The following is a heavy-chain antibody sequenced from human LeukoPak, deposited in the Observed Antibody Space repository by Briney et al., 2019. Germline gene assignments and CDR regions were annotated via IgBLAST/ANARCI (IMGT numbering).Heavy chain of an antibody. J-gene: IGHJ6*02. CDR2: ISGGGGST. Sequence: GGSLRLSCAASGFTFTSYSMNWVRQAPGEGLEWVSTISGGGGSTYYADSVKGRFTISRDNAKNSLYLQMNSLRAEDTAVYYCARDVPIFGVVIIRYYYYGMDVWGQGTTVTVSS. CDR1: GFTFTSYS. D-gene: IGHD3-3*01. V-gene: IGHV3-21*01. CDR3: ARDVPIFGVVIIRYYYYGMDV.